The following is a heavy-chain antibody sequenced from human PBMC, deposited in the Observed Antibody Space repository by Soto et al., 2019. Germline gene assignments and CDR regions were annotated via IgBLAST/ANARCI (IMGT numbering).Heavy chain of an antibody. D-gene: IGHD3-22*01. CDR1: GFTFSSYG. CDR2: ISYDGSNK. Sequence: GGSLRFSCAASGFTFSSYGMHWVRQATGKGLEWVGVISYDGSNKYYADSVKGRFTISRDKSKNTLYLQRNSLRAEDKAVYYCASVRDSSGYYLNWFDPWGQGTLVTVSA. V-gene: IGHV3-30-3*01. J-gene: IGHJ5*02. CDR3: ASVRDSSGYYLNWFDP.